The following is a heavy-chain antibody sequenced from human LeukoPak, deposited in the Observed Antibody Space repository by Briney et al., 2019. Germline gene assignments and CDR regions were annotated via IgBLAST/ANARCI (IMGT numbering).Heavy chain of an antibody. J-gene: IGHJ4*02. V-gene: IGHV3-74*01. D-gene: IGHD3-10*01. Sequence: QPGGSLRLSCAASGFTFSSYWMHWVRQAPGKGLVWVSRINSDGSSTSYADSVKGRFTISRDNAKNTLYLQMNSLRAEDTAVYYCARVGYYASGPFSYFDYWGQGTLVTVSS. CDR3: ARVGYYASGPFSYFDY. CDR1: GFTFSSYW. CDR2: INSDGSST.